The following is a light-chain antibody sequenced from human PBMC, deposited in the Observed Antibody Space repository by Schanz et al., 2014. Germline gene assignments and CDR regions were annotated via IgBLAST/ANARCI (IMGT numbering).Light chain of an antibody. CDR1: QSLLYRSNNKNN. Sequence: DIVMTQPADSLAVSLGERATINCKSSQSLLYRSNNKNNLAWYQQKPGQPPKLLIYWASTRESGVPGRFSGSGSGTDFTLTISGLQAEDVAVYYCQQYYSLPLTFGGGTKVEIK. V-gene: IGKV4-1*01. CDR2: WAS. J-gene: IGKJ4*01. CDR3: QQYYSLPLT.